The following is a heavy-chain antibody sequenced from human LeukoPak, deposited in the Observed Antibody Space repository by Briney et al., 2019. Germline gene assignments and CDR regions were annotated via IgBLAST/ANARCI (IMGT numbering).Heavy chain of an antibody. V-gene: IGHV3-74*01. CDR2: ITSDGGRT. CDR3: ARDNWGPDH. D-gene: IGHD7-27*01. Sequence: GGSLTLSCAASGFTFTDYWIHWIRQAPGTGLMWVSHITSDGGRTDYAGSVRGRFTMTRDNAKNTVYLQMNSLRVDDTAVYYCARDNWGPDHWGRGTLVTVSS. CDR1: GFTFTDYW. J-gene: IGHJ4*02.